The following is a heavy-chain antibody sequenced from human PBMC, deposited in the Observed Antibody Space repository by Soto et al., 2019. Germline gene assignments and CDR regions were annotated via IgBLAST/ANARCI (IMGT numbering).Heavy chain of an antibody. CDR3: ARGRYGDY. J-gene: IGHJ4*02. CDR2: ISAPNGNT. D-gene: IGHD1-1*01. Sequence: QVHLVQSGAEVKKPGASVKVSCKASGYTFTSYGITWVRQAPGQGLEWMGWISAPNGNTDYAQKLQGRAIVTRDTSTSTAYMELRSLISDDTAVYYCARGRYGDYWGQGALVTVSS. V-gene: IGHV1-18*01. CDR1: GYTFTSYG.